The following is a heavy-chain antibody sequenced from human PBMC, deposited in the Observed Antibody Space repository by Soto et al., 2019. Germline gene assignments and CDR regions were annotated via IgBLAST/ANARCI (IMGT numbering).Heavy chain of an antibody. V-gene: IGHV3-21*01. J-gene: IGHJ5*02. CDR3: ARGTSSIAARPGWFEP. CDR1: GFTFSSYS. CDR2: ISSSSSYI. Sequence: GGSLRLSCAASGFTFSSYSMNWVRQAPGKGLEWVSSISSSSSYIYYADSVKGRFTISRDNAKNSLYLQMKSLRAEDTAVYYCARGTSSIAARPGWFEPRGQGTLVTVSS. D-gene: IGHD6-6*01.